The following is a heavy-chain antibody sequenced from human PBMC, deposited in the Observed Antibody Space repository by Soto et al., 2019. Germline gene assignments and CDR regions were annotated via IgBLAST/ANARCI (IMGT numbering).Heavy chain of an antibody. CDR1: GGSISSSSYY. CDR2: IYYSGST. Sequence: SETLSLTCTVSGGSISSSSYYWGWIRQPPGKGLEWIGRIYYSGSTYYNPSLKSRVTISVDTSKNQFSLKLSSVTAADTAVYYCARQVGRGSRSYYFDYWGQGTLVTVSS. D-gene: IGHD3-10*01. CDR3: ARQVGRGSRSYYFDY. V-gene: IGHV4-39*01. J-gene: IGHJ4*02.